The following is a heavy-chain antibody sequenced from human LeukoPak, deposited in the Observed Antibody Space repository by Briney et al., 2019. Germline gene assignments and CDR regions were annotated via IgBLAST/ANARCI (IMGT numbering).Heavy chain of an antibody. Sequence: GGSLRLSCTASGFTFGDYAMSWVRQAPGKGLEWVGFIRSKAYGGTTEYAASVKGRFTISRDDSKSIAYLQMNSLKTEDTAVYYCTRDPIRFYYWGQGTLVTVSS. D-gene: IGHD3-3*01. CDR3: TRDPIRFYY. CDR1: GFTFGDYA. J-gene: IGHJ4*02. V-gene: IGHV3-49*04. CDR2: IRSKAYGGTT.